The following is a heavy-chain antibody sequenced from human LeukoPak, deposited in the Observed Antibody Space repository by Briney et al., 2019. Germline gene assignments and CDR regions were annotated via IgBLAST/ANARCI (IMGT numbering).Heavy chain of an antibody. CDR3: ARGHGEHNWFDP. J-gene: IGHJ5*02. V-gene: IGHV3-66*02. CDR2: IYSGGST. D-gene: IGHD4-17*01. CDR1: GFTVSSNY. Sequence: GGSLRLSCAASGFTVSSNYMSWVRQAPGKGLEWVSVIYSGGSTYYADPVKGRYTISRDNSKNTLYLQMNSLRAEDTAVYYCARGHGEHNWFDPWGQGTLVTVSS.